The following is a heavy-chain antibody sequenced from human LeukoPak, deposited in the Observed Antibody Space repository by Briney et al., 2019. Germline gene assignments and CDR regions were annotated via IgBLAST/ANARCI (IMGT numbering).Heavy chain of an antibody. CDR2: IYYSGST. D-gene: IGHD2-2*01. J-gene: IGHJ5*02. Sequence: SETLSLTCTVSGGSISSGGYYWSWIRQHPGKGLEWIGYIYYSGSTYYNPSLKSRVTISVDTSKNQFSLKLSSVTAADTAVYYCARGGYCSSTSCYGSRELWFDPWGQETLVTVSS. CDR1: GGSISSGGYY. CDR3: ARGGYCSSTSCYGSRELWFDP. V-gene: IGHV4-31*03.